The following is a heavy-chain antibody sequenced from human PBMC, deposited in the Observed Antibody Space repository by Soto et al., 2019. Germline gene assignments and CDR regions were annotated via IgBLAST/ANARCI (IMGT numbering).Heavy chain of an antibody. J-gene: IGHJ4*02. CDR1: GYAFTTYG. D-gene: IGHD2-15*01. V-gene: IGHV1-18*01. CDR2: ISAHNGNT. Sequence: QVHLVQSGAEVKKPGASVKVSCKGSGYAFTTYGITWLRQAPGQGLEWMGGISAHNGNTNYAQKLQGRVTVTRDTSPSTAYMEPRSLRSDVTAVYYCARGWYGDYWGQGALVTVSS. CDR3: ARGWYGDY.